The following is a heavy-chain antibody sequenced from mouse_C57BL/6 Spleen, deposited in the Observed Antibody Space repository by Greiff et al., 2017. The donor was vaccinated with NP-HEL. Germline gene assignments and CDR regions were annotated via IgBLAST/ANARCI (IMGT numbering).Heavy chain of an antibody. CDR2: IWSGGST. Sequence: QVHVKQSGPGLVQPSQSLSITCTVSGFSLTSYGVHWVRQSPGKGLEWLGVIWSGGSTDYNAAFISRLSISKDNSKSQVFFKMNSLQADDTAIYYCASYSNRFFYWYFDVWGTGTTVTVSS. CDR3: ASYSNRFFYWYFDV. V-gene: IGHV2-2*01. CDR1: GFSLTSYG. J-gene: IGHJ1*03. D-gene: IGHD2-5*01.